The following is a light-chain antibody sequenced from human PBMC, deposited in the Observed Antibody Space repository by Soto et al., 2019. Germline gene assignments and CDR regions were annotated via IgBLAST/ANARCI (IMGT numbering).Light chain of an antibody. CDR2: GNT. CDR3: QSYDSSESVV. Sequence: QSVLTQPPSVSGAPGQRVTISCTGSSSNIGGGFDVHWYQQLPGTAPKLLIYGNTNRPSGVPDRFSGSKSGPSASLAITGLQAEDEADYYCQSYDSSESVVFGGGTKLTVL. J-gene: IGLJ2*01. V-gene: IGLV1-40*01. CDR1: SSNIGGGFD.